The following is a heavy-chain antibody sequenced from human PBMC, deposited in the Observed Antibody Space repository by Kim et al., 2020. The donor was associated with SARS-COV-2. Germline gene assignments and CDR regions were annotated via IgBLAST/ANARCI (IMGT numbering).Heavy chain of an antibody. V-gene: IGHV4-31*03. CDR2: IYYSGST. CDR1: GGSISSGGYY. Sequence: SETLSLTCTVSGGSISSGGYYWSWIRQHPGKGLEWIGYIYYSGSTYYNPSLKSRVTISVDTSKNQFSLKLSSVTAADTAVYYCARAPSIQWLREYYFDYWGQGTLVTVSS. D-gene: IGHD5-18*01. J-gene: IGHJ4*02. CDR3: ARAPSIQWLREYYFDY.